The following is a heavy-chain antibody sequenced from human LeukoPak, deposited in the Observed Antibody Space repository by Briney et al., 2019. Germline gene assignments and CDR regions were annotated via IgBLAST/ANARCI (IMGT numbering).Heavy chain of an antibody. CDR3: ARSYDSSGYYRVGAFDI. J-gene: IGHJ3*02. CDR1: VGSFSGYY. Sequence: SETPSLTCAVYVGSFSGYYCSWIRQPPRKGLEWIGGINHSGSTNYNPSLKSRVTISVDTSKNQFSLKLSSVTAADTAVYYCARSYDSSGYYRVGAFDIWGQGTMVTVSS. D-gene: IGHD3-22*01. V-gene: IGHV4-34*01. CDR2: INHSGST.